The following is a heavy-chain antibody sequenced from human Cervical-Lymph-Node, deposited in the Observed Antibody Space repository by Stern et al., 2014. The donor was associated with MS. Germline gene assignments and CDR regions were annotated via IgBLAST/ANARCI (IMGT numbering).Heavy chain of an antibody. D-gene: IGHD5-12*01. J-gene: IGHJ4*02. CDR2: INPKGGGT. CDR1: GYTFTGYY. CDR3: AREMASGYDLPDY. Sequence: QMQLVQSGAEVKKPGASVKVSCKASGYTFTGYYMHWGRQAPGQGLEWMGWINPKGGGTNYAQKFQGRVTMTRDTSISTAYMELNRLRSDDTAVYYCAREMASGYDLPDYWGQGTLVIVSS. V-gene: IGHV1-2*02.